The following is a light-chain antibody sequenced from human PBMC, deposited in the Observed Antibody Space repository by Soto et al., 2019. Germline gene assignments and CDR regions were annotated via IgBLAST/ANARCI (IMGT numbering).Light chain of an antibody. CDR2: ATS. J-gene: IGKJ5*01. CDR3: QQRNTWPPIT. CDR1: RSVDTD. Sequence: EILMTQSPATLSVSPGDSATLSCRASRSVDTDLAWYQQKPGQAPRLLVFATSARATGVPDRFRGSRSGTDFTLTISSLEPEDFALYYCQQRNTWPPITFGQGTRLEIK. V-gene: IGKV3-15*01.